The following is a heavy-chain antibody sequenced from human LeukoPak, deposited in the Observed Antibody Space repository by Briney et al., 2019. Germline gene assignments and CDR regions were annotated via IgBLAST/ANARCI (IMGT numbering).Heavy chain of an antibody. V-gene: IGHV3-66*01. Sequence: PGGSLRLSCAASGFTVSSNYMSWVRQAPGKGLEWVSVIYSGGRTNYADSVKGRFTISRDNSKNTLYLQMNSLRAEDTAVYYCARSPTAVRGVIMDYWGQGTLVTVSS. D-gene: IGHD3-10*01. CDR2: IYSGGRT. J-gene: IGHJ4*02. CDR3: ARSPTAVRGVIMDY. CDR1: GFTVSSNY.